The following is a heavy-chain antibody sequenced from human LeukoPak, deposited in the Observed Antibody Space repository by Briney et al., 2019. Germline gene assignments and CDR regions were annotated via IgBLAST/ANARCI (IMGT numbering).Heavy chain of an antibody. Sequence: ASVKVSCKASGYTSTSYYMHWVRQAPGQGLEWMGIINPSGGSTSYAQKFQGRVTMTRDTSTSTVYMELSSLRSEDTAVYYCARDRKARVEMATQLDYWGQGTLVTVSS. CDR1: GYTSTSYY. CDR2: INPSGGST. D-gene: IGHD5-24*01. J-gene: IGHJ4*02. CDR3: ARDRKARVEMATQLDY. V-gene: IGHV1-46*01.